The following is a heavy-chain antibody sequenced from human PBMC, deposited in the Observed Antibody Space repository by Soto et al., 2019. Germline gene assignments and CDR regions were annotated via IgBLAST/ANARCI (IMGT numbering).Heavy chain of an antibody. CDR2: IRVGGGDT. D-gene: IGHD6-19*01. CDR1: GFTFSSSA. V-gene: IGHV3-23*01. CDR3: AKCSVGTVRTSGWCNWFDP. J-gene: IGHJ5*02. Sequence: EVRLLESGGGLAQPGGSRRLSCAASGFTFSSSAMNWVRQAPGKGLEWVSSIRVGGGDTFYADSVRGRFTVSRDISRNPLYPAMNSLRAEDTAIYYCAKCSVGTVRTSGWCNWFDPWGQGTLVTVSS.